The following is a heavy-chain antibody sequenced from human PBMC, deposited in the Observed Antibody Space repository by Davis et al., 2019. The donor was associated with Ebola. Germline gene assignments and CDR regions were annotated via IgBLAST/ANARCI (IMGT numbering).Heavy chain of an antibody. CDR3: ARDKFCSSSNCWRGWGWFDP. CDR2: ICYSGSI. D-gene: IGHD2-2*01. V-gene: IGHV4-59*01. Sequence: MPSETLSLTCTLSGGSMTAYCWSWIRQSPGRGLEWFGYICYSGSIIYNPSLKSRVTMSLDPSKNQISLSLTSVTAADTAVYYCARDKFCSSSNCWRGWGWFDPWGQGTLVTVSS. J-gene: IGHJ5*02. CDR1: GGSMTAYC.